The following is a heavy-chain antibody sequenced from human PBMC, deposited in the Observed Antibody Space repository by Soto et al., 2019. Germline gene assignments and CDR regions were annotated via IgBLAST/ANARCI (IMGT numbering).Heavy chain of an antibody. D-gene: IGHD3-22*01. CDR2: IYHSGST. CDR1: GGSISIYF. Sequence: SGTLSLTCTVSGGSISIYFWSWILQPQGKGLEWIGFIYHSGSTKYNPSLKSRVAISVDTSKNQFSLKLSSVTAADTAIYYCARHDYYDSSGPSDWWGQGILVTVSS. CDR3: ARHDYYDSSGPSDW. J-gene: IGHJ4*02. V-gene: IGHV4-59*08.